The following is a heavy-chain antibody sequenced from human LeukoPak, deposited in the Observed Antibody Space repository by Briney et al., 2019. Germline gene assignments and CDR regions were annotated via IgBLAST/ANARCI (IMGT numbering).Heavy chain of an antibody. CDR2: ISWNSGSI. D-gene: IGHD6-13*01. CDR3: AKDTDGAAAGTTWSH. J-gene: IGHJ4*02. Sequence: GGSLRLSCAASGFTFDDYAMHWVRQAPGKGLEWVSGISWNSGSIGYADSVKGRFTISRDNAKNSLYLQMNSLRAEDTALYYCAKDTDGAAAGTTWSHWGQGTLVTVSS. CDR1: GFTFDDYA. V-gene: IGHV3-9*01.